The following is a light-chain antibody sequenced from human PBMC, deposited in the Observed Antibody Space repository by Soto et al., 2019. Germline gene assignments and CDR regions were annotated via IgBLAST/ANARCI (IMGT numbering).Light chain of an antibody. CDR1: SSDVGAYNS. Sequence: QSALTQPPSASGSPGQSVTISCTGTSSDVGAYNSVSWYQQHPGKAPKLMIYEVSKRPSGVPDRFSGSKSGNTASLTVSGLQAEDEADYYRSSCAGSLHYYVFGTGTKVTVL. CDR2: EVS. CDR3: SSCAGSLHYYV. J-gene: IGLJ1*01. V-gene: IGLV2-8*01.